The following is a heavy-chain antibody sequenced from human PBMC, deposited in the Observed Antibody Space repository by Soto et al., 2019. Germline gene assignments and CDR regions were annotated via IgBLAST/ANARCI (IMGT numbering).Heavy chain of an antibody. J-gene: IGHJ4*02. CDR3: GGGQGGITFFGAPGHFDY. CDR2: IYYSGST. D-gene: IGHD3-3*01. Sequence: SETLSLTCTVSGDSISSGSYYWGWIRQPPGKGLEWIGSIYYSGSTYYNPSLKSRVTISVDTSKNQFSLKLSSVTAADTAVYYFGGGQGGITFFGAPGHFDYGGQGTLVTVSS. CDR1: GDSISSGSYY. V-gene: IGHV4-39*01.